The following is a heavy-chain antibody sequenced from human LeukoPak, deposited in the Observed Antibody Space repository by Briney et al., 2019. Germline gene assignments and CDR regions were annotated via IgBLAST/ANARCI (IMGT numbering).Heavy chain of an antibody. CDR2: ISGSSAYI. Sequence: PVGSLRLSCAASGFTFSNYNMNWVRQAPEKGLEWISSISGSSAYIYYADSVKGRFTISRDNAKNSLYLQMNSLRADDTAIYYCVRIPNSANFPNWFDPWGQGTLVTVSS. D-gene: IGHD2/OR15-2a*01. CDR3: VRIPNSANFPNWFDP. V-gene: IGHV3-21*01. CDR1: GFTFSNYN. J-gene: IGHJ5*02.